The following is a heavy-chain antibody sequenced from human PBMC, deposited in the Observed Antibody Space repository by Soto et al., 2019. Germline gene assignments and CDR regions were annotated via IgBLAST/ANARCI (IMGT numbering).Heavy chain of an antibody. CDR3: APGLVGSTPAFDN. CDR1: GFTVSRSY. D-gene: IGHD3-22*01. V-gene: IGHV3-53*01. J-gene: IGHJ4*02. Sequence: PGRSLRLSCAASGFTVSRSYMSWVRQAPGKGLEWVSTIYTPGSTYYADSVKGRFTISRDNSKNTLYLQMNSLRAEDTAVYYCAPGLVGSTPAFDNWGQGTLVTVSS. CDR2: IYTPGST.